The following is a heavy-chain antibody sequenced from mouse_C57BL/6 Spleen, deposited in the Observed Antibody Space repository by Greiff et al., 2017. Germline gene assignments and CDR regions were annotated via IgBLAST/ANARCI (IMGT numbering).Heavy chain of an antibody. CDR2: IYPGGGYT. Sequence: QVHVKQSGAELVRPGTSVKMSCKASGYTFTNYWIGWAKQRPGHGLEWIGDIYPGGGYTKYNEKFKGKATLTADKSSSTAYMQFSSLTSEDSAIYYCARWGRSYYAMDYWGQGTSVTVSS. CDR3: ARWGRSYYAMDY. CDR1: GYTFTNYW. V-gene: IGHV1-63*01. J-gene: IGHJ4*01.